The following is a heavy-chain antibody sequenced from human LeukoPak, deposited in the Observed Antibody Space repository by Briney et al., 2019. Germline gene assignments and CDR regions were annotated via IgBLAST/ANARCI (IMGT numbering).Heavy chain of an antibody. CDR3: ASLYCSRTSCYMDP. D-gene: IGHD2-2*02. V-gene: IGHV4-59*01. J-gene: IGHJ5*02. CDR1: GASISSYY. CDR2: IYYSGSI. Sequence: PSETLSLTCTVSGASISSYYWSWIRQPPGKGLEWIGDIYYSGSIKYNPSLKSRVTISVDTSKNQFSLKLSSVTAADTAVFYCASLYCSRTSCYMDPWGQGTLVTVSS.